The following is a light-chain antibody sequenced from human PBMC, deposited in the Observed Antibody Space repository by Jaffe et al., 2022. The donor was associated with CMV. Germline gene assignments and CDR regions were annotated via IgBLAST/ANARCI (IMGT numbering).Light chain of an antibody. CDR1: QSVTNNY. J-gene: IGKJ2*01. Sequence: EIVLTQSPGTLSLSPGERATLSCRASQSVTNNYLAWYQQKPGQAPRLLIYGASTRATGFPDRFSGSGSGTDFTLTISRLEPEDFAVYYCQRYGSSPPHTFGQGTKLEIK. CDR3: QRYGSSPPHT. CDR2: GAS. V-gene: IGKV3-20*01.